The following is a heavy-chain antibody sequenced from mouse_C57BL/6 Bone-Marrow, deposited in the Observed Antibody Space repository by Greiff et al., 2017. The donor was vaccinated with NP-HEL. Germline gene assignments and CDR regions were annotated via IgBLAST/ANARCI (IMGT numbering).Heavy chain of an antibody. CDR3: ARRIYDFPIMDY. CDR1: GYTFTSYT. J-gene: IGHJ4*01. Sequence: LVESGAELARPGASVKMSCKASGYTFTSYTMHWVKQRPGQGLEWIGYINPSSGYTKYNQKFKDKATLTADKSSSTAYMQLSSLTSEDSAVYYCARRIYDFPIMDYWGQGTSVTVSS. D-gene: IGHD2-3*01. V-gene: IGHV1-4*01. CDR2: INPSSGYT.